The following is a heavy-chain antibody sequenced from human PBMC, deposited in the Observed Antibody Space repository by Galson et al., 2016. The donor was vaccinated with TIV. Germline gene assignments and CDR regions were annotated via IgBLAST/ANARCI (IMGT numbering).Heavy chain of an antibody. D-gene: IGHD1-1*01. Sequence: PALVKPTQTLTLTCSFSGFSLSTSGASVGWIRQPPGKALXCLALIYWDDDKRYSPSLKSRLTITKDTSKNQVVLTLTNMDPVDTATYYCAHRLEFLGFDSWGQGTPVTVSS. CDR1: GFSLSTSGAS. CDR3: AHRLEFLGFDS. CDR2: IYWDDDK. V-gene: IGHV2-5*02. J-gene: IGHJ5*01.